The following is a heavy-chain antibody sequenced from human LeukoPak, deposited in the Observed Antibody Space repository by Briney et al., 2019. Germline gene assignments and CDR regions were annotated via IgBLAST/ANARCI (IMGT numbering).Heavy chain of an antibody. D-gene: IGHD2-15*01. Sequence: ASVKVSCKASGYTFTSYGISWVRQAPGQGLEWMGWISAYNGNTDYAQKLQGRVTMTTDTSTSTAYMELRSLRSDDTAVYYCARDSRTDCGGGSCPFDYWGQGTLVTVSS. J-gene: IGHJ4*02. CDR3: ARDSRTDCGGGSCPFDY. CDR1: GYTFTSYG. CDR2: ISAYNGNT. V-gene: IGHV1-18*01.